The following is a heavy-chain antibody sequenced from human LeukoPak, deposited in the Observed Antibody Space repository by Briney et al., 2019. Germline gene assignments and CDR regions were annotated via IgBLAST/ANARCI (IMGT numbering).Heavy chain of an antibody. CDR3: ARLRKRQQLYSVFNWFDP. CDR1: GGSISSSSYY. CDR2: INHSGST. V-gene: IGHV4-39*07. Sequence: SETLSLTCTVSGGSISSSSYYWGWIRQPPGKGLEWIGEINHSGSTNYNPSLKSRVTISVDTSKNQFSLKLSSVTAADTAVYYCARLRKRQQLYSVFNWFDPWGQGTLVTVSS. D-gene: IGHD6-13*01. J-gene: IGHJ5*02.